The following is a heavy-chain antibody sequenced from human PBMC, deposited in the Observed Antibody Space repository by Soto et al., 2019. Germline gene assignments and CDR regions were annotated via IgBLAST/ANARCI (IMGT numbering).Heavy chain of an antibody. V-gene: IGHV1-46*01. D-gene: IGHD5-18*01. CDR3: ARPSESYSLIDY. CDR2: INPSGGST. J-gene: IGHJ4*02. CDR1: GYTFTSYY. Sequence: QVQLVQSGAEVKKPGASVKVSCKASGYTFTSYYMHWVRQAPGQGLEWMGIINPSGGSTNYAQKFQCRVTMTRDTSTSTVYMELTSLRSEDTAVYYCARPSESYSLIDYWGQGTQVTVSS.